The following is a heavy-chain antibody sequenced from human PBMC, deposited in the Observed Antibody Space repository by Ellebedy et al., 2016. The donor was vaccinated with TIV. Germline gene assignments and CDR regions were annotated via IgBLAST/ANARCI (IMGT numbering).Heavy chain of an antibody. D-gene: IGHD5-12*01. CDR2: ISAYTDNT. J-gene: IGHJ4*02. V-gene: IGHV1-18*01. CDR3: ARDMVQGMVARYLWFDY. Sequence: ASVKVSCKASGYTFTNYGISWVRQAPGQGLEWMGWISAYTDNTEYAKKFQGRVTMTTDTSTSTAYMELRSLRSDDTAVYFCARDMVQGMVARYLWFDYWGQGTLITVSS. CDR1: GYTFTNYG.